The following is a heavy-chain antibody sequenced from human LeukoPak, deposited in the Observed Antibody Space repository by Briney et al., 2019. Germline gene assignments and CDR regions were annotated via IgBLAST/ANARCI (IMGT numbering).Heavy chain of an antibody. CDR1: GFTFDYYA. CDR3: ARVKGSGYRNSIDY. V-gene: IGHV3-20*04. Sequence: GGSLRLSCAASGFTFDYYAMNWVRQAPGKGLEWVSGINWNGGSTYYRDSVKGRFTISRDNAKNSLYLQMNSLRAEDTALYYCARVKGSGYRNSIDYWGQGTLVTVSS. J-gene: IGHJ4*02. CDR2: INWNGGST. D-gene: IGHD3-3*01.